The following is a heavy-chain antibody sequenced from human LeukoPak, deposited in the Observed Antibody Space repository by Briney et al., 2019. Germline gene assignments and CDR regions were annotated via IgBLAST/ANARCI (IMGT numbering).Heavy chain of an antibody. CDR3: ARGGGSSWYYYYYMDV. V-gene: IGHV4-34*01. J-gene: IGHJ6*03. CDR2: INHSGST. Sequence: SETLSLTCAVSGGSFSGYYWSWIRQPPGKGLEWIGEINHSGSTNYNPSLKSRVTISVDTSKNQFSLKLSSVTAADTAVYYCARGGGSSWYYYYYMDVWGKGTTVTVSS. D-gene: IGHD6-13*01. CDR1: GGSFSGYY.